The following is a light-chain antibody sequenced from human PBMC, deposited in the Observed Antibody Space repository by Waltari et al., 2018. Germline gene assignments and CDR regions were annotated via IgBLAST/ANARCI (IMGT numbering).Light chain of an antibody. Sequence: ENVLTQSPGTLSLSPGQRATLSCRGSQSIGNNYLAWYQQKPGQPPRLLIYAGSIRATGIPDRFSGSGSGTDFTLTISRVEAEDVAMFYCNQYDKSPWTFGQGTKVEF. CDR2: AGS. CDR1: QSIGNNY. CDR3: NQYDKSPWT. V-gene: IGKV3-20*01. J-gene: IGKJ1*01.